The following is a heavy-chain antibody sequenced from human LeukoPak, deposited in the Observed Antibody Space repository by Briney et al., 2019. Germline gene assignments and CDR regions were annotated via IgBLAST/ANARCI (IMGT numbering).Heavy chain of an antibody. CDR2: ISGSGGRT. Sequence: PGGSLRLSCAASGFTFSSYAMSLVRQAPGKGLEWVSAISGSGGRTYYADSVRGRFTISRDNSKNTVYVQMNSLRAEDTAIYFCVVVSYCAVDCYDYWGQGTLVTVSS. CDR1: GFTFSSYA. V-gene: IGHV3-23*01. D-gene: IGHD2-21*01. CDR3: VVVSYCAVDCYDY. J-gene: IGHJ4*02.